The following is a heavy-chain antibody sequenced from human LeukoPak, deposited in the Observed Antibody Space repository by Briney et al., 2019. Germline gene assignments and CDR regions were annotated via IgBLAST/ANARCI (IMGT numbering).Heavy chain of an antibody. D-gene: IGHD3-10*01. J-gene: IGHJ4*02. Sequence: GGSPRLSCAASGFTFSSYSMNWVRQAPGKGLEWVSSISSSSSYIYYADSVKGRFTISRDNAKNSLYLQMNSLRAEDTAVYYCARGRSGSYPFDYWGQGTLVTVSS. V-gene: IGHV3-21*01. CDR2: ISSSSSYI. CDR1: GFTFSSYS. CDR3: ARGRSGSYPFDY.